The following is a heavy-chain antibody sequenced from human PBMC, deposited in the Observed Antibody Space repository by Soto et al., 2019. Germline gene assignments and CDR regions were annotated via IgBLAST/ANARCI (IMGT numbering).Heavy chain of an antibody. J-gene: IGHJ6*02. D-gene: IGHD2-2*01. Sequence: EVQMLESGGGLVQPGGSLRLSCAASGFTFRSYATNWVRQAPGKGLEWVSTISGSADSTYYADSVKGRFTISRANSKNTLSLQMNSLRAEDTAVYYCATGGQSSWVNMEVWGQGTAVIVSS. CDR1: GFTFRSYA. CDR3: ATGGQSSWVNMEV. V-gene: IGHV3-23*01. CDR2: ISGSADST.